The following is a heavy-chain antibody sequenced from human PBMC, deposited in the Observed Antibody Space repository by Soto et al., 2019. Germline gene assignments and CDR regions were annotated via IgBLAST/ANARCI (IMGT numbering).Heavy chain of an antibody. CDR3: AKCSVGTVRSSGWCNWFDP. V-gene: IGHV3-23*01. CDR2: IRVGGGDT. D-gene: IGHD6-19*01. J-gene: IGHJ5*02. Sequence: EVQLLESGGGLAQPGGSLRLSCAASGFTFSSSAMNWVRQAPGKGLEWVSSIRVGGGDTFYADSVRGRFTVSRDISRNTLYLQRNSLRAEDTAIYYCAKCSVGTVRSSGWCNWFDPWGQGTLVTVSS. CDR1: GFTFSSSA.